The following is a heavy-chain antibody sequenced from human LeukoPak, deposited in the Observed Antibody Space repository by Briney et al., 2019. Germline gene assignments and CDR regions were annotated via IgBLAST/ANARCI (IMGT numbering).Heavy chain of an antibody. CDR2: IYYSGST. D-gene: IGHD3-22*01. V-gene: IGHV4-30-4*08. CDR1: GGSISSGDYY. J-gene: IGHJ5*02. Sequence: SETLSLTCTVSGGSISSGDYYWSWIRQPPGKGLEWIGYIYYSGSTYYNPSLKSRVTISVDTSKNQFSLKLSSVTAADTAVYYCARVITSDWDYYDSSVPRSFDPWGQGTLITVSS. CDR3: ARVITSDWDYYDSSVPRSFDP.